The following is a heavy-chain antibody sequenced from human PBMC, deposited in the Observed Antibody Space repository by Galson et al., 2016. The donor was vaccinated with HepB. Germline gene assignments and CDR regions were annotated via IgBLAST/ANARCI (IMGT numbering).Heavy chain of an antibody. CDR2: ISTTTRYT. V-gene: IGHV3-21*01. Sequence: SLRLSCAASGFAFNTYSMNWVRQAPGKGLEWVSSISTTTRYTYYADSVKGRFTISRDNSKNSLYLQMNSLRAEDTAVYYCGSGEDSYYYGMDVWGHGTQVTVSS. D-gene: IGHD3-10*01. CDR1: GFAFNTYS. CDR3: GSGEDSYYYGMDV. J-gene: IGHJ6*02.